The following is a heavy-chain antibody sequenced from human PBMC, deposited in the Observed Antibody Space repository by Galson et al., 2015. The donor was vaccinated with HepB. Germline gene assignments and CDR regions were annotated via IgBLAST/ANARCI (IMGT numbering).Heavy chain of an antibody. J-gene: IGHJ1*01. V-gene: IGHV3-11*06. D-gene: IGHD1-26*01. CDR2: ISSGGTYT. Sequence: SLRLSCAASGFTFSDYYMSWIRQTPGRGPEWLSCISSGGTYTKYADSVEGRFTISRDNAKNLLSLQINSLRADDTAVYCCAREPPSGRLSEYFQDWGQGTLVTVSS. CDR3: AREPPSGRLSEYFQD. CDR1: GFTFSDYY.